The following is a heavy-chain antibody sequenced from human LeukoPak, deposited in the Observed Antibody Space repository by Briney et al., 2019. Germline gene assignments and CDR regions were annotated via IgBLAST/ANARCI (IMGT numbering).Heavy chain of an antibody. CDR3: AKAGMATGDY. CDR2: ISYDGSNK. J-gene: IGHJ4*02. V-gene: IGHV3-30*18. D-gene: IGHD2-21*02. Sequence: PGGSLRLSCAASGFTFSSYGMHWVRQAPGKGLEWVAVISYDGSNKYYADSVKGRFTISRDNSKNTLYLQMNSLRVEDTAVYYCAKAGMATGDYWGQGTLVTVSS. CDR1: GFTFSSYG.